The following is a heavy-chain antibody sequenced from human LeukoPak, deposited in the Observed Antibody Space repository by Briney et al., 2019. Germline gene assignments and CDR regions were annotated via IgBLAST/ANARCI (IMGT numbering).Heavy chain of an antibody. V-gene: IGHV4-59*01. CDR1: GGSISSYY. Sequence: SETLSLTCTVSGGSISSYYWSWIRQPPGKGLEWIGYIYYSGSTNYNPSLKSRVTISVDTSKNQFSLKLSSVTAADTAVYYCARDRGELLLDYWGQGILVTVSS. CDR2: IYYSGST. D-gene: IGHD1-26*01. CDR3: ARDRGELLLDY. J-gene: IGHJ4*02.